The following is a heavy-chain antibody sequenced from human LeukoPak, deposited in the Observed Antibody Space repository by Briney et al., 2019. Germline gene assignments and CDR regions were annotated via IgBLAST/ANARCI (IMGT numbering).Heavy chain of an antibody. CDR3: TTDQMVRGYYFDY. J-gene: IGHJ4*02. V-gene: IGHV3-15*05. CDR1: GFTFSNAW. D-gene: IGHD3-10*01. Sequence: GGSLRLSCAASGFTFSNAWMSWVRQAPGKGLXXXXXIKSKTDGGTTDYAAPVKGRFTISRDDSKNTLYLQMNSLKTEDTAVYYCTTDQMVRGYYFDYWGQGTLVTVSS. CDR2: IKSKTDGGTT.